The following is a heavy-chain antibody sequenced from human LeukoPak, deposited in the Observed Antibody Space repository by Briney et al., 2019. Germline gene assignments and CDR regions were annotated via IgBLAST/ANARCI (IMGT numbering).Heavy chain of an antibody. CDR2: ISGSGGTS. CDR3: AKEGMLRGVLNWFDP. V-gene: IGHV3-23*01. J-gene: IGHJ5*02. D-gene: IGHD3-10*01. CDR1: GFTFSSYA. Sequence: GGSLRLSCAASGFTFSSYAMSWVRQAPGKGLEWVSAISGSGGTSYYADSVKGRFTISRDNSKNTLSLQMNSLRAEDTALYYCAKEGMLRGVLNWFDPWGQGTLVTVSS.